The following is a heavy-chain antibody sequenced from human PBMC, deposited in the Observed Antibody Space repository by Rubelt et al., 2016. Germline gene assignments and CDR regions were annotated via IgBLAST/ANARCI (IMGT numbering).Heavy chain of an antibody. V-gene: IGHV4-34*01. J-gene: IGHJ4*02. Sequence: QVQLQQWGAGLLKPSETLSLTCAVYGGSFSGYYWSWIRQPPGKGLEWIGGINHSGSTNYNPSLKSRVTISVDTSKNQFSLKLSSVTAADTAVYYCARGRGYYDYVWGSYRLDYWGQGTLVTVSS. CDR2: INHSGST. D-gene: IGHD3-16*02. CDR3: ARGRGYYDYVWGSYRLDY. CDR1: GGSFSGYY.